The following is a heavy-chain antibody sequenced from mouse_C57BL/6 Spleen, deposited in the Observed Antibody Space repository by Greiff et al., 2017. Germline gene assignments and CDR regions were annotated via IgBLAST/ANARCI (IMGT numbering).Heavy chain of an antibody. V-gene: IGHV3-6*01. CDR1: GYSITSGYY. D-gene: IGHD1-1*01. J-gene: IGHJ2*01. CDR3: ATTVVATREFDY. CDR2: ISYDGSN. Sequence: VQLKESGPGLVKPSQSLSLTCSVTGYSITSGYYWNWIRQFPGNKLEWMGYISYDGSNNYNPSLKNRISITRDTSKNQFFLKLNSVTTEDTATYYCATTVVATREFDYWGQGTTLTVSS.